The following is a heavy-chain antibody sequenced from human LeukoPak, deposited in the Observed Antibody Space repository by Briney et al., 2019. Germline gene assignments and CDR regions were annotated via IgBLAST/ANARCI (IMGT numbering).Heavy chain of an antibody. D-gene: IGHD3-10*01. CDR3: ARGSMVRGVTFDY. J-gene: IGHJ4*02. CDR1: GFTFSDYY. V-gene: IGHV3-11*06. CDR2: ISSSSSYT. Sequence: PGGSLRLSCAASGFTFSDYYMSWIRQAPGKGLEWVSYISSSSSYTNYADSMKGRFTISRDNAKNSLYLQMNSLRAEDTAVYYCARGSMVRGVTFDYWGQGTLVTVSS.